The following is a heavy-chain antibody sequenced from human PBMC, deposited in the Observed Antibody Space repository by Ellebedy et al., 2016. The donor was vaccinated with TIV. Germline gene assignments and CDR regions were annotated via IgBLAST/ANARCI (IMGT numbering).Heavy chain of an antibody. Sequence: GSLRLSXTVSGGSISSYYWTWLRQPPGQGLEWIGYISDSGSTNYNPSLKSRVTISVDTSKNQFSLKLSSVTAADTAVYYCARGCCSDSGLYFDNWGQGVLVTVSS. CDR3: ARGCCSDSGLYFDN. CDR1: GGSISSYY. J-gene: IGHJ4*02. V-gene: IGHV4-59*12. D-gene: IGHD2-15*01. CDR2: ISDSGST.